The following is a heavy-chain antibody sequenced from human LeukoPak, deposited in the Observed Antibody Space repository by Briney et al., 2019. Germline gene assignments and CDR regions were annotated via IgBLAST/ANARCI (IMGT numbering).Heavy chain of an antibody. CDR2: INTDTGSS. J-gene: IGHJ3*02. Sequence: GASVTVSFKASGYTLTTQSMNWVRQAPGQGSEGMGWINTDTGSSTYAQGFTGRFVFSVDTSVSTAYLQISSLKTEDTAVYYCAREILRLDIWGQGTMVTVSS. V-gene: IGHV7-4-1*02. CDR1: GYTLTTQS. CDR3: AREILRLDI.